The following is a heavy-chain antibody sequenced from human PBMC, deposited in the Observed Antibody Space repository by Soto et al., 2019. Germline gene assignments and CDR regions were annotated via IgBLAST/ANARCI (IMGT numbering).Heavy chain of an antibody. Sequence: NPSETLSLTCAVCGGSFSGYYWSWIRQPPGKGLEWIGEINHSGSTNYNPSLKSRVTISVDTSKNQFSLKLSSVTAADTAVYYCARGFGITGTTGSDYWGQGTLVTVSS. V-gene: IGHV4-34*01. CDR3: ARGFGITGTTGSDY. CDR2: INHSGST. CDR1: GGSFSGYY. J-gene: IGHJ4*02. D-gene: IGHD1-7*01.